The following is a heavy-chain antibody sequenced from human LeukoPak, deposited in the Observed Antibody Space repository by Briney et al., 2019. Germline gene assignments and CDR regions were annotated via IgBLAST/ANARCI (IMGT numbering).Heavy chain of an antibody. CDR3: ARDLDYYDSSGHGSHAFDI. V-gene: IGHV1-2*02. CDR2: INPNSGGT. D-gene: IGHD3-22*01. Sequence: VASVKVSCKASGYTFTAYYMHWVRQAPGQGLEWMGWINPNSGGTNYAQKFQGRVTMTRDTSISTAYMELSRLRSDDTAVYYCARDLDYYDSSGHGSHAFDIWGQGTMVTVSS. CDR1: GYTFTAYY. J-gene: IGHJ3*02.